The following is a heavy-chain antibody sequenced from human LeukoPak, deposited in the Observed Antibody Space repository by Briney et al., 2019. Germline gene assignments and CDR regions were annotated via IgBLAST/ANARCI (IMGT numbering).Heavy chain of an antibody. CDR1: GFTFSSYW. CDR2: ISGSGGST. J-gene: IGHJ4*02. V-gene: IGHV3-23*01. D-gene: IGHD3-3*01. Sequence: QPGGSLRLSCAASGFTFSSYWMPWVRQAPGKGLEWVSAISGSGGSTYYADSVKGRFTISRDNSKNTLYLQMNSLRAEDTAVYYCAKWSFLEWLNMAAIDYWGQGTLVTVSS. CDR3: AKWSFLEWLNMAAIDY.